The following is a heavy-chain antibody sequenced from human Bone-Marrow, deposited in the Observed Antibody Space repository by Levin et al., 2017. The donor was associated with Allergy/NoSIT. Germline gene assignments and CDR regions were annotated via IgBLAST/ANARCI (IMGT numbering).Heavy chain of an antibody. Sequence: SQTLSLTCTVSGRSIGNSPWSWIRQSPGRGLEWIGYVYADGDTDYNPSLRSRVTLSVDTSKDQFSLKLSSVTAADTAVYYCGSDFHGSGRHFDYWGQGALVTASS. CDR1: GRSIGNSP. J-gene: IGHJ4*02. CDR2: VYADGDT. CDR3: GSDFHGSGRHFDY. D-gene: IGHD3-10*01. V-gene: IGHV4-59*01.